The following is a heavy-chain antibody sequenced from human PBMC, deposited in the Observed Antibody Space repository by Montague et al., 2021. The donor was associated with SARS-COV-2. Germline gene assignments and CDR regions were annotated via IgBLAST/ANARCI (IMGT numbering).Heavy chain of an antibody. V-gene: IGHV3-48*03. CDR2: ISSSNSTI. CDR3: ARQASGSYWYYFDY. CDR1: GFTFSSYE. J-gene: IGHJ4*02. D-gene: IGHD3-10*01. Sequence: SLRLSCAASGFTFSSYEMNWVRQAPGKGLEWVSYISSSNSTIYYADSVKGRFSISSDNAKNSLYLQMNSLRAEDTAVYYCARQASGSYWYYFDYWGQGTLVTVSS.